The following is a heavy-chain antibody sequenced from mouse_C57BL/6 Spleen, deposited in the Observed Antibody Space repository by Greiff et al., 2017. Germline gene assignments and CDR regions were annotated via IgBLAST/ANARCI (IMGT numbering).Heavy chain of an antibody. CDR3: ASRTAQALFAY. V-gene: IGHV2-6*01. CDR2: IWGVGST. D-gene: IGHD3-2*02. Sequence: VKLVESGPGLVAPSQSLSITCTVSGFSLTSYGVDWVRQSPGKGLEWLGVIWGVGSTNYNSALKSRLSISKDNPKSQVFLKMNSLQTDDTAMYYCASRTAQALFAYWGQGTLVTVSA. J-gene: IGHJ3*01. CDR1: GFSLTSYG.